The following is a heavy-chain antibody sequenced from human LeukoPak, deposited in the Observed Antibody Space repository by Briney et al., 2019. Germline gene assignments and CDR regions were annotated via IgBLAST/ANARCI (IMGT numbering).Heavy chain of an antibody. J-gene: IGHJ6*03. D-gene: IGHD3-3*01. CDR2: IYDSGST. Sequence: SETLSLTCSVSGGSISSYYWSWIRQPPGKGLEWIGYIYDSGSTSYNPSLQSRVTISIDTSKNQFSLRLTSVTAADTAVYYCARGGSYYDFWSGYYDYYYCMDVWGKGTTVTVSS. CDR1: GGSISSYY. CDR3: ARGGSYYDFWSGYYDYYYCMDV. V-gene: IGHV4-59*01.